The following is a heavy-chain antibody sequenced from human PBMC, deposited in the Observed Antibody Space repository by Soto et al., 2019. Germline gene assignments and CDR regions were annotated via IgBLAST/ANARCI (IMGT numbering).Heavy chain of an antibody. CDR2: VYPRDSDT. CDR3: ARPPLPGYTTQFNT. V-gene: IGHV5-51*01. J-gene: IGHJ5*02. Sequence: PGESLKISCKASGYIFIDYWIGWVRQMPGKGLEWMGIVYPRDSDTRYSPSFQGQVTISADRSTGTAFLQWRSLKASDTALYYCARPPLPGYTTQFNTWGQETLLTISS. CDR1: GYIFIDYW. D-gene: IGHD1-1*01.